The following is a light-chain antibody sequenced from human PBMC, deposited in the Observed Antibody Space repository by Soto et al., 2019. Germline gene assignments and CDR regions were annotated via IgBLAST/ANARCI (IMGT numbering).Light chain of an antibody. CDR3: QQYGSSFWT. J-gene: IGKJ1*01. V-gene: IGKV3-20*01. Sequence: TQSPSTLSASVGDRVTITCRASQSVSSYLAWYQQKPGQAPRLLIYGASSRATGIPDRFSGSGSGTDFTLTISRLEPEDFAVYYCQQYGSSFWTFGQGTKV. CDR2: GAS. CDR1: QSVSSY.